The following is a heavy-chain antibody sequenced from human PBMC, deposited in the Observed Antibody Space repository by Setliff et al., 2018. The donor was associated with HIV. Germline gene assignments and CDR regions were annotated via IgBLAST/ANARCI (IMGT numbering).Heavy chain of an antibody. V-gene: IGHV4-61*02. CDR3: AGRNDHGDALGAFDI. CDR2: VYTNGNS. CDR1: GGSVSSGSYY. Sequence: SETLSLTCTVSGGSVSSGSYYWTWIRQPAGKGLEWIGRVYTNGNSNYNPSLKSRVTISVDTSKNQFSLKLSSVTAADTAVYYCAGRNDHGDALGAFDIWGQGTMVTVSS. J-gene: IGHJ3*02. D-gene: IGHD4-17*01.